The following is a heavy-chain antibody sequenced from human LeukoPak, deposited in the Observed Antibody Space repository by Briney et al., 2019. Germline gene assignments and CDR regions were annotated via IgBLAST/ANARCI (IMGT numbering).Heavy chain of an antibody. J-gene: IGHJ6*02. Sequence: GGSLRLSCAASGFTFSSYSMNWVRQAPGKGLEWVSSISSSSSYIYYADSVKGRFTISRDNAKNSLYLQMNNLRAEDTAVYYCATSYSTFYYYGLDVWGQGTTVTVSS. CDR2: ISSSSSYI. CDR1: GFTFSSYS. D-gene: IGHD4-11*01. CDR3: ATSYSTFYYYGLDV. V-gene: IGHV3-21*01.